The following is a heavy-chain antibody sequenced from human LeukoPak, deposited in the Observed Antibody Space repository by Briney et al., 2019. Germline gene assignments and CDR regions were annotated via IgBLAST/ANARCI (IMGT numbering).Heavy chain of an antibody. D-gene: IGHD3-3*01. Sequence: GGSLRLSCKGSGYTFSSYWIGWVRQMPGKGLEWMGIIYPGDSDTIYSPSLQGQVTISVDTSIGTAYLQWSSLKASDTAIYYCARQNDFRLDYWGQGTLVTVSS. CDR3: ARQNDFRLDY. CDR1: GYTFSSYW. CDR2: IYPGDSDT. J-gene: IGHJ4*02. V-gene: IGHV5-51*01.